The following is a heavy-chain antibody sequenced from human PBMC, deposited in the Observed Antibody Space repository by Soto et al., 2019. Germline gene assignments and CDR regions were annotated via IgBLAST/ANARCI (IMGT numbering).Heavy chain of an antibody. V-gene: IGHV4-30-2*01. CDR1: GGSISSGGYS. D-gene: IGHD6-13*01. Sequence: QLQLQESGSGLVKPSQTLSLTCAVSGGSISSGGYSWRWIRQPPGKGLEWIGYIYHSGSTYYNPSLKGRVTISVDRSMNQCSLKLSSVTAADTAVYYCASSHAGAHITAAVHWGQGTLVTVSS. CDR2: IYHSGST. CDR3: ASSHAGAHITAAVH. J-gene: IGHJ4*02.